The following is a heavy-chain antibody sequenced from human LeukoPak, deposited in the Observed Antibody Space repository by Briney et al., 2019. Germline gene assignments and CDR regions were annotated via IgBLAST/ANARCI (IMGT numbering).Heavy chain of an antibody. CDR2: ISGSGGST. CDR3: AKGERITMVRGVISHYFDY. Sequence: GGSLRLSCAASGFTFSSYAMSWVRQAPGKGLEWVSAISGSGGSTYYADSVKGRFTISKDNSKNTLYLQMNSLRAEDTAVYYCAKGERITMVRGVISHYFDYWGQGTLVTVSS. CDR1: GFTFSSYA. V-gene: IGHV3-23*01. J-gene: IGHJ4*02. D-gene: IGHD3-10*01.